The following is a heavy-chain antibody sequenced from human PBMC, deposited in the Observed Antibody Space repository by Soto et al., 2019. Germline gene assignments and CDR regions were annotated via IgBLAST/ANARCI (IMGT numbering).Heavy chain of an antibody. CDR1: GFTFSTYA. CDR2: ISTSSTT. V-gene: IGHV3-23*05. Sequence: EVQLLESGGGLVQPGESLTLSCAASGFTFSTYAMSWVRQAPGKGLEWVSSISTSSTTYYTDSVKGRFSISRDNSKNTVILQMNSLRGDDTAIYYCAKNYHMDVWGKGTTVGVSS. CDR3: AKNYHMDV. J-gene: IGHJ6*03.